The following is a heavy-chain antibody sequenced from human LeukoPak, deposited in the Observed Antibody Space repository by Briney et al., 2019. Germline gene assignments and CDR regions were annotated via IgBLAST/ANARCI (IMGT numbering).Heavy chain of an antibody. J-gene: IGHJ4*02. D-gene: IGHD6-6*01. CDR3: ARLYSSSNFDY. CDR2: INPNSGGT. CDR1: GYTFTGYY. Sequence: ASLKVSCKASGYTFTGYYMHWVRQAPGQGLEWMGWINPNSGGTNYAQKFQGTVTMTRDTSISTAYMELSRLRSDDTAVYYCARLYSSSNFDYWGQGTLVTVSS. V-gene: IGHV1-2*02.